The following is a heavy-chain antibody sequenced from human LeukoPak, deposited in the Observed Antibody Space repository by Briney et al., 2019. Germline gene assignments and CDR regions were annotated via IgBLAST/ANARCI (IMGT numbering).Heavy chain of an antibody. D-gene: IGHD5-24*01. CDR3: AKKGQFSRTNYYFDY. Sequence: GGSLRLSCAASGFTFSSYAMGWVRQAPGKGLEWVSAISGSGGSTYYADSVKGRFTISRDNSKNTLYLQMNSLRAEDTAIYYCAKKGQFSRTNYYFDYWGQGTLVTVSS. J-gene: IGHJ4*02. CDR2: ISGSGGST. V-gene: IGHV3-23*01. CDR1: GFTFSSYA.